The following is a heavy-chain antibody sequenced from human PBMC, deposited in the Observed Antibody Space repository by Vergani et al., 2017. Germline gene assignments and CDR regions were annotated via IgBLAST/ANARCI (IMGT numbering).Heavy chain of an antibody. Sequence: QMQLQESGPGLVKASETLSLTCTVSGDSIISRSYYWGWIRQPPGKGLEWIGSIYNSGNGDPSSSLKSSVNISADTSKNQFSLRLTSVTASDTAVYYCASGKYDSDRTSHFRGKYFDVWGRGTLVTVPS. CDR2: IYNSGNG. J-gene: IGHJ2*01. V-gene: IGHV4-39*01. CDR3: ASGKYDSDRTSHFRGKYFDV. CDR1: GDSIISRSYY. D-gene: IGHD3-10*01.